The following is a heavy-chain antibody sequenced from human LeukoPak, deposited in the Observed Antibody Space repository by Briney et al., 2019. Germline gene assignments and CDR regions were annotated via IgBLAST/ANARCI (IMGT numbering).Heavy chain of an antibody. D-gene: IGHD1-26*01. CDR1: GFTFNTYW. J-gene: IGHJ4*02. V-gene: IGHV3-30-3*01. CDR2: ISYDGSNK. Sequence: PGGSLRLSCAASGFTFNTYWMTWVRQAPGKGLEWVAVISYDGSNKYYADSVKGRFTISRDNSKNTLYLQMNSLRAEDTAVYYCARDSRSPFVELRHFDYWGQGTLVTVSS. CDR3: ARDSRSPFVELRHFDY.